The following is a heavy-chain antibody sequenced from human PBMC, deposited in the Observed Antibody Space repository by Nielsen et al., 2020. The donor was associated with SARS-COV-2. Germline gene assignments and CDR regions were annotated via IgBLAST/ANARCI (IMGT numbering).Heavy chain of an antibody. CDR2: LVLMVGEA. CDR3: ARDRVEFRWFDGNTFSSLRT. V-gene: IGHV1-69*10. Sequence: SVKVSCKASGASFGSYGISWVRQAPGQGLEWLGWLVLMVGEATYAEELQGRLTISADRSTTTDSMELSSLRSDDTAVYYCARDRVEFRWFDGNTFSSLRTWGQGTLVTVSS. J-gene: IGHJ5*02. CDR1: GASFGSYG. D-gene: IGHD3-9*01.